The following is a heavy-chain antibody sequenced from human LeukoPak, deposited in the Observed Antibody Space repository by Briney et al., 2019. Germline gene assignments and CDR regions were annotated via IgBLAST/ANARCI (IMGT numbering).Heavy chain of an antibody. J-gene: IGHJ3*01. V-gene: IGHV4-34*01. Sequence: SETLSLTCAVYGGSFSGYYWSWIRQPPGKGLEWIGEINHSGSTNYNPSLKSRVTISVDTSKNQFSLKLSSVTAADTAMYYCARDRAGLGLLDFWGQGTMVTVFS. CDR2: INHSGST. D-gene: IGHD1-26*01. CDR3: ARDRAGLGLLDF. CDR1: GGSFSGYY.